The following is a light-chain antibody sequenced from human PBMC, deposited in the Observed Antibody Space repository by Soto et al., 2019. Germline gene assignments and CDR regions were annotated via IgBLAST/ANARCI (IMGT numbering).Light chain of an antibody. Sequence: QSVLTQPPSASGSPGQSVTISCTGNSNDVGHSSLISWYQHHPGKGPKLIIYEVSKRPSGVPDRFSGSKSGNTASLSVSGLQDEDEADYFCNAQADNGKHVFGTGTKLTVL. CDR2: EVS. CDR3: NAQADNGKHV. V-gene: IGLV2-8*01. CDR1: SNDVGHSSL. J-gene: IGLJ1*01.